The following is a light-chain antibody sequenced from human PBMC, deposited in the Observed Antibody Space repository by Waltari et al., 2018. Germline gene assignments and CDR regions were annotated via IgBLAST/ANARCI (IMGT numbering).Light chain of an antibody. CDR2: VNSDGSH. J-gene: IGLJ3*02. V-gene: IGLV4-69*01. CDR1: SGHSSTV. CDR3: QTGGHGTWV. Sequence: QLVLTQSPSASASLGASVKLTCTLSSGHSSTVVPSPQQRPEKGPRYLMKVNSDGSHSKGDEIPDRFSGSSSGAERYLTISSLQSEDEADYYCQTGGHGTWVFGGGTKLTVL.